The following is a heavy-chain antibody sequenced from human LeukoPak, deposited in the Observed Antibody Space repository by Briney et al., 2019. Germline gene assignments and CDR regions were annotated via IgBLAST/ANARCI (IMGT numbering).Heavy chain of an antibody. CDR1: GNTFTAYY. Sequence: ASVKVSCKASGNTFTAYYMHWMRQAPGQGLEWMGAIHPSGGSTSYAQKFQGRVTMTKDTSTSTAYMELSSLRSEDTAIYYCARMGMDAAMITNFFDYWGQGTLITVSS. D-gene: IGHD5-18*01. V-gene: IGHV1-46*01. CDR2: IHPSGGST. CDR3: ARMGMDAAMITNFFDY. J-gene: IGHJ4*02.